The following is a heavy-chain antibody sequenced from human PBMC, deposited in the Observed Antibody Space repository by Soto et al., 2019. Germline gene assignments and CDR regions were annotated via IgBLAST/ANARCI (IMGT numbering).Heavy chain of an antibody. Sequence: GGSLRLSCAASGFTFSRDSMNWVRQAPGKGLEWVSYISSSSSTIYYADSVKGRFTISRDNAKNSLYLQMNSLRAEDTAVYYCARETYYYGSGSYYKPEKGSAFDIWGQGTMVTVSS. J-gene: IGHJ3*02. D-gene: IGHD3-10*01. CDR3: ARETYYYGSGSYYKPEKGSAFDI. CDR2: ISSSSSTI. V-gene: IGHV3-48*01. CDR1: GFTFSRDS.